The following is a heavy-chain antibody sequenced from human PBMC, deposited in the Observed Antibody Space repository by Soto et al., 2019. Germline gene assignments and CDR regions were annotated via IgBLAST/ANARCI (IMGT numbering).Heavy chain of an antibody. CDR3: ARSVGYGPDY. Sequence: PSETLSLTCTVSGGSISSSSYYWGWTRQPPGKGLEWIGSIYYSGSTYYNPSLKSRVTISVDTSKNQFSLKLSSVTAADTAVYYCARSVGYGPDYWGQGTLVTVSS. J-gene: IGHJ4*02. CDR1: GGSISSSSYY. CDR2: IYYSGST. D-gene: IGHD5-18*01. V-gene: IGHV4-39*01.